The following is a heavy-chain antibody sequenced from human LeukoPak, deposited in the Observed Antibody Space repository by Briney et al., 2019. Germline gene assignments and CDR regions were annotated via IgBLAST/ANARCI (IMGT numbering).Heavy chain of an antibody. J-gene: IGHJ5*02. CDR1: GYTFTGYY. CDR3: ARDGRVGLFYENWFDP. V-gene: IGHV1-2*02. D-gene: IGHD2/OR15-2a*01. CDR2: INPNSGGT. Sequence: ASVKVSCKASGYTFTGYYMHWVRQAPGQGLEWMGWINPNSGGTNYAQKFQGRVTMTRDTPISTAYMELSRLRSDDTAVYYCARDGRVGLFYENWFDPWGQGTLVTVSS.